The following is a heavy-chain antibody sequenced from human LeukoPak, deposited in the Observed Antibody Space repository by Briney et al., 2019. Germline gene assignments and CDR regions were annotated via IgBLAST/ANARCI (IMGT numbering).Heavy chain of an antibody. CDR2: IGGSGSHT. J-gene: IGHJ3*01. CDR1: GFTFDDYG. V-gene: IGHV3-23*01. Sequence: PGGSLRLSCAASGFTFDDYGMTWVRQAPGKGLEWVSSIGGSGSHTQYADSVKGRFTISRDNSRNTLYLTMNSLRGDDTAVYFCGRDPNGDYVGAFDFWGQGTMVTVSS. D-gene: IGHD4-17*01. CDR3: GRDPNGDYVGAFDF.